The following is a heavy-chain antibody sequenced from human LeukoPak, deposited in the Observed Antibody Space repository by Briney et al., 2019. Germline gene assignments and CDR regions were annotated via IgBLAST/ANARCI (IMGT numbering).Heavy chain of an antibody. D-gene: IGHD6-13*01. V-gene: IGHV3-48*04. CDR2: ISSSGSTI. Sequence: QPGGSLRLSCAASGFTFSSYSMNWVRQAPGKGLEWVSYISSSGSTIYYADSVKGRFTISRDNAKNSLYLQMNSLRAEDTAVYYCARVPQQLVGMDVWGQGTTVTVSS. CDR3: ARVPQQLVGMDV. J-gene: IGHJ6*02. CDR1: GFTFSSYS.